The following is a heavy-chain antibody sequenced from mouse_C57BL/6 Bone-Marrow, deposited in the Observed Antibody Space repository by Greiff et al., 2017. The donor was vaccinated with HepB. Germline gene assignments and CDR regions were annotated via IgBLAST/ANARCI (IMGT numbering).Heavy chain of an antibody. CDR2: IDPENGDT. CDR3: TTGAVYYYGSSYDWYFDV. D-gene: IGHD1-1*01. V-gene: IGHV14-4*01. J-gene: IGHJ1*03. CDR1: GFNIKDDY. Sequence: EVQGVESGAELVRPGASVKLSCTASGFNIKDDYMHWVKQRPEQGLEWIGWIDPENGDTEYASKFQGKATITAYTSANTAYLQLSSLTSADTAVYYCTTGAVYYYGSSYDWYFDVWGTGTTVTVSS.